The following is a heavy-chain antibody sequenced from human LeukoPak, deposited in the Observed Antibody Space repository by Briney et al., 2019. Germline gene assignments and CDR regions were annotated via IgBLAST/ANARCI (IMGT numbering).Heavy chain of an antibody. J-gene: IGHJ4*02. CDR1: GFTVSSNY. V-gene: IGHV3-66*02. Sequence: PGGSLRLPCAASGFTVSSNYMNWVRQAPGKGLEWVSVIYSGGTTYYADSVKGRFTISRDNSKNTLYLQMNSLRVEDTAVYYCARFSGSGSEFDYWGQGTLVTVSS. CDR3: ARFSGSGSEFDY. D-gene: IGHD3-10*01. CDR2: IYSGGTT.